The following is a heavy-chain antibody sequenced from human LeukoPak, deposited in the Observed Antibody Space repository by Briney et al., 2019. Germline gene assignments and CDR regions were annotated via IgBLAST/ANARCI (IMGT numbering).Heavy chain of an antibody. V-gene: IGHV3-30-3*01. J-gene: IGHJ4*02. D-gene: IGHD2-15*01. CDR2: ISYDGSNK. CDR3: ARDYSGYYFDY. Sequence: GGSLRLSCGASGFTFSTYSIHWVRQAPGKGLEWVALISYDGSNKYYADSVKGRFTISRDNSRNTLYLQMNSLRAEDTAAYYCARDYSGYYFDYWGQGTLVTVSS. CDR1: GFTFSTYS.